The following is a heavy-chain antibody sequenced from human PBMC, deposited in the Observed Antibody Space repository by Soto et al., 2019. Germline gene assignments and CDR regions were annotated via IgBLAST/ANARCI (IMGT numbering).Heavy chain of an antibody. Sequence: QVQLVESGGGVVQPGRSLRLSCAASGFTFSSYAMHWVRQAPGKGLEWVAVISYDGSNKYYADSVKGRFTISGDNSKNTLYPQMNSLRAEDTAVYYCARDKRDLRFLEWSYYFDYWGQGTLVTVSS. D-gene: IGHD3-3*01. CDR3: ARDKRDLRFLEWSYYFDY. CDR2: ISYDGSNK. V-gene: IGHV3-30-3*01. CDR1: GFTFSSYA. J-gene: IGHJ4*02.